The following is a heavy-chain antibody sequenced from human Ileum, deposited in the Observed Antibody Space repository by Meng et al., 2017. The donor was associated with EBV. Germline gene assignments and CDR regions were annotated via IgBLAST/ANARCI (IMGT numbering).Heavy chain of an antibody. Sequence: QVQLVQSEGEKEKPGATGEVSCKAAGYTVTRCAMHWVRQAPGQRLEWMGWINTGNGETKYSQKFQGRVTLTRDTSASTAYMELSSMRSEDTAVYYCASRPGIAVAGFDYWGQGTLVTVSS. CDR1: GYTVTRCA. D-gene: IGHD6-19*01. CDR3: ASRPGIAVAGFDY. J-gene: IGHJ4*02. CDR2: INTGNGET. V-gene: IGHV1-3*04.